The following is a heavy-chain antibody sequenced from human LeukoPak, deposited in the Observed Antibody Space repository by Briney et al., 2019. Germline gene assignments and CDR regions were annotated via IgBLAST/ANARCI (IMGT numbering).Heavy chain of an antibody. J-gene: IGHJ4*02. CDR2: INPISGST. CDR1: GYTFSSYY. CDR3: ARGGELLSFLFDY. Sequence: ASVKVSCKASGYTFSSYYMQWVRQAPGQGLEWMGIINPISGSTTYAQKFQGRVTVTRDTSTSTVYMELSSLRSEDTAVYYCARGGELLSFLFDYWGQGTLVTVSS. V-gene: IGHV1-46*01. D-gene: IGHD1-26*01.